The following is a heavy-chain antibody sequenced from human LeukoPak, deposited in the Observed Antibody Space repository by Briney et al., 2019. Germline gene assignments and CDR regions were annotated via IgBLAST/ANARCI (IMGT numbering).Heavy chain of an antibody. D-gene: IGHD5-18*01. J-gene: IGHJ4*02. CDR3: ARDGGYSYGHSPFDY. Sequence: SVKVSCKASGGTFSSYAISWVRQAPGQGLEWMGGIIPIFGTANYAQKFQGRVTITADESTSTAHMELSSLRSEDTAVYYCARDGGYSYGHSPFDYWGQGTLVTVSS. CDR1: GGTFSSYA. CDR2: IIPIFGTA. V-gene: IGHV1-69*13.